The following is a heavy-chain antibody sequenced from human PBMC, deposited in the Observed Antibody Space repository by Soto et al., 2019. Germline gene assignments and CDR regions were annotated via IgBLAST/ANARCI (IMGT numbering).Heavy chain of an antibody. CDR1: GYTFNTYY. CDR3: ARGGHIAVVTASFDY. D-gene: IGHD2-21*02. V-gene: IGHV1-46*02. Sequence: QVQLVQSGAEVKKPGASVKVSCKPSGYTFNTYYLHWVRQAPGQALEWMGVIHPSGGGTTYAQKFLGRVNVTRDTSTCTVFMELSSLRSDDTAVYYCARGGHIAVVTASFDYWGHGTLVTVSS. J-gene: IGHJ4*01. CDR2: IHPSGGGT.